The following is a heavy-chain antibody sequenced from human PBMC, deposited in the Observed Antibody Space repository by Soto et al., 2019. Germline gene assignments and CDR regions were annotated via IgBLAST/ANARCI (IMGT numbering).Heavy chain of an antibody. J-gene: IGHJ6*02. CDR1: GGTFSSYA. D-gene: IGHD1-26*01. CDR3: ARAVLSGSYPTYYYYGMDV. Sequence: QVQLVQSGAAVKKPGSSVKVSCKASGGTFSSYAISWVRQAPGQGLEWMGGIIPIFGTANYAQKFQGRVTITADESTSTAYMELSSLRSEDTAVYYCARAVLSGSYPTYYYYGMDVWGQGTTVTVSS. CDR2: IIPIFGTA. V-gene: IGHV1-69*12.